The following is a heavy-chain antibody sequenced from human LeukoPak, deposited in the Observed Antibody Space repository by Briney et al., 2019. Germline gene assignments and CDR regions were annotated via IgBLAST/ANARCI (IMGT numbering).Heavy chain of an antibody. Sequence: GGSLRLSCAASGLSFSTYWMSWVRQAPGKGLEWVANIKRDGSETYYVDSVKGRFTISRDTSKNTVYLQMNSLRAEDTAVYYCASYPSSSNYWGQGTLVTVSS. CDR3: ASYPSSSNY. CDR2: IKRDGSET. CDR1: GLSFSTYW. V-gene: IGHV3-7*05. J-gene: IGHJ4*02.